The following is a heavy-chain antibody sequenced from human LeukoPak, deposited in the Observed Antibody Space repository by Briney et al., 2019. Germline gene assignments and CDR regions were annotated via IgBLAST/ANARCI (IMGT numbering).Heavy chain of an antibody. CDR1: GFTFSSYW. J-gene: IGHJ4*02. CDR2: IRQDGSER. Sequence: PGGSLRLSCVASGFTFSSYWMSWVRRAPGKGLEWVSDIRQDGSERNYVDSVKSRFTISRDNDKNSLYLQMNSLGAEDTAVYYCARDAVDTAMVGYSDYWGQGTLVTVSS. D-gene: IGHD5-18*01. V-gene: IGHV3-7*01. CDR3: ARDAVDTAMVGYSDY.